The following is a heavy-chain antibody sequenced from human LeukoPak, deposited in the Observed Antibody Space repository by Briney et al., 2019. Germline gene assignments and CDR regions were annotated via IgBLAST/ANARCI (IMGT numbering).Heavy chain of an antibody. CDR2: ISNDGRSI. CDR1: GFTFSSYG. Sequence: GGSLRLSCAASGFTFSSYGMHWVRQAPAKGLEWVAVISNDGRSIYYADSVKGRFAISRDNSKNTLYLQVNSLRAEDTAVYSCAREACSGSCHSDYFDYWGLGTLVTVSS. D-gene: IGHD2-15*01. CDR3: AREACSGSCHSDYFDY. V-gene: IGHV3-30*03. J-gene: IGHJ4*02.